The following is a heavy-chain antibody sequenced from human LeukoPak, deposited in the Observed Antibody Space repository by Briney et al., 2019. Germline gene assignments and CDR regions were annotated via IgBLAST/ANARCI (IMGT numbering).Heavy chain of an antibody. J-gene: IGHJ5*02. CDR2: INPNSGGT. CDR1: GYTFIGYY. CDR3: ARSGTVTTYNWFDP. D-gene: IGHD4-17*01. Sequence: ASVKVSCKASGYTFIGYYMHWVRQAPGQGLEWMGWINPNSGGTNYAQKFQGRVTMTRDTSISTAYMELSRLRSDDTAVYYCARSGTVTTYNWFDPWGQGTLVTVSS. V-gene: IGHV1-2*02.